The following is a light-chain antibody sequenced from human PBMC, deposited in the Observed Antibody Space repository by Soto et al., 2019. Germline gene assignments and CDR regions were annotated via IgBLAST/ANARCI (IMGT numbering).Light chain of an antibody. CDR3: QQSYSTPQT. J-gene: IGKJ1*01. CDR2: AAS. Sequence: DIQMTQSPSSLSASVGDRVTITCRASQSISNYLNWYQQKPGKAPKLLIYAASSLQSGVPSRLSGSGSGTGFTLTISNLQPEDFATYYCQQSYSTPQTFAQGTKVEIK. CDR1: QSISNY. V-gene: IGKV1-39*01.